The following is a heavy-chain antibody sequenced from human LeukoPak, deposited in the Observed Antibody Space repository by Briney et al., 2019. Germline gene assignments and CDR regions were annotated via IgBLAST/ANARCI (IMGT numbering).Heavy chain of an antibody. Sequence: PSETLSLTCAVYGGSFSGYYWSWIRQPPGKGLEWIGEINHSGSTNYNPSLNSRVTISVDTSKNQFSLKLSSVTAADTAVYYCARKKVYYDFWSGPPWFDPWGQGTLVTVSS. CDR3: ARKKVYYDFWSGPPWFDP. V-gene: IGHV4-34*01. J-gene: IGHJ5*02. CDR1: GGSFSGYY. CDR2: INHSGST. D-gene: IGHD3-3*01.